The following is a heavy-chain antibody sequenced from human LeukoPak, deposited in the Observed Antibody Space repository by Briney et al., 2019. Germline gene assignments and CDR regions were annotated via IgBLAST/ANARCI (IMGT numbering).Heavy chain of an antibody. CDR1: GGTFSSYA. V-gene: IGHV1-69*13. J-gene: IGHJ6*02. CDR2: IIPIFGTA. Sequence: ASVKVSCKASGGTFSSYAISWVRQAPGQGLEWMGGIIPIFGTANYAQKFQGRVTITADESTSTAYMELSSLRSEDTAVYYCARAYYSIAAAGKIYYYGMDVWGQGTTVTVSS. D-gene: IGHD6-13*01. CDR3: ARAYYSIAAAGKIYYYGMDV.